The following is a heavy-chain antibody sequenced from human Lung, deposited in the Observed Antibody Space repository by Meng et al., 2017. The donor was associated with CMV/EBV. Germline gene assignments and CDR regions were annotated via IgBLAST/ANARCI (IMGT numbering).Heavy chain of an antibody. CDR3: ARERFDYGDYGLDY. CDR2: INNDESRK. J-gene: IGHJ4*02. Sequence: GGSLRLXXAASGFTFSGYWMDWARQAPGKGLVWVSRINNDESRKTYPDSVKGRFTISRVRAKNTLYQQMNSLRAEDTAVYDCARERFDYGDYGLDYWGQGXLVTVSS. CDR1: GFTFSGYW. V-gene: IGHV3-74*01. D-gene: IGHD4-17*01.